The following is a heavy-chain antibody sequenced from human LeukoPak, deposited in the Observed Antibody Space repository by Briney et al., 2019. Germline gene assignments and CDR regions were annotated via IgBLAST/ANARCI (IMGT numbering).Heavy chain of an antibody. Sequence: ASVKVSRKASGGTFSSYAISWVRQAPGQGLEWMGRNIPICGTANYAQKCQDRVTSTTDESTSTAYMELSSLRSEVTAVYYCARGTKGGIVGATGAFDIWGQGTMVTVYS. CDR2: NIPICGTA. V-gene: IGHV1-69*05. CDR1: GGTFSSYA. CDR3: ARGTKGGIVGATGAFDI. D-gene: IGHD1-26*01. J-gene: IGHJ3*02.